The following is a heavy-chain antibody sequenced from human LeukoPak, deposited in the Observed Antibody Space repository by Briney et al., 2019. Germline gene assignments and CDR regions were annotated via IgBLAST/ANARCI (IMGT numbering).Heavy chain of an antibody. CDR3: AKSGSLAAARDY. J-gene: IGHJ4*02. CDR1: GFTFSSYA. V-gene: IGHV3-23*01. D-gene: IGHD6-13*01. Sequence: GGSLRLSCAAPGFTFSSYAMSWVRQAPGKGLEWVSAISGSGGSTYYADSVKGRFTISRDNSKNTLYPQMNSLRAEDTAVYYCAKSGSLAAARDYWGQGTLVTVSS. CDR2: ISGSGGST.